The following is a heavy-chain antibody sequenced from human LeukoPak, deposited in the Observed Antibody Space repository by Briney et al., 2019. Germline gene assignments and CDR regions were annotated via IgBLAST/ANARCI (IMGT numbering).Heavy chain of an antibody. CDR1: GFTFSSYS. Sequence: GGSLRLSCAASGFTFSSYSMTWVRQAPGKGLEWVSSISSSSSYIYYADSVKGRFTISRGNAKNSLYLQMNSLRAEDTAVYYCARDRAYYDSSGYYYGVAFDIWGQGTMVTVSS. D-gene: IGHD3-22*01. V-gene: IGHV3-21*01. CDR2: ISSSSSYI. J-gene: IGHJ3*02. CDR3: ARDRAYYDSSGYYYGVAFDI.